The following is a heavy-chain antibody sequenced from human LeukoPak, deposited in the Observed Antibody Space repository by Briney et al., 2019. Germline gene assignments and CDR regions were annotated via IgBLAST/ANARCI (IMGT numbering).Heavy chain of an antibody. Sequence: GGSLRLSCAAPGFMFHDYAIHWVRQAPGKGLEWVSLISGDGGSTFYADSVKGRFTISRDNSKNSLYLQTNRLRSDDTALYYCARESESSSWYDYWGQGTLVTVSS. CDR1: GFMFHDYA. CDR2: ISGDGGST. CDR3: ARESESSSWYDY. D-gene: IGHD6-19*01. V-gene: IGHV3-43*02. J-gene: IGHJ4*02.